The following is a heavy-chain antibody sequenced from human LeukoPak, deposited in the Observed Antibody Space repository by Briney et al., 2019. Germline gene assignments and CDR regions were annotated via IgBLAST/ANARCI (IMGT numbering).Heavy chain of an antibody. CDR1: GFPLSELS. V-gene: IGHV1-24*01. CDR2: FDPADVGT. Sequence: ASVKVSFKVSGFPLSELSMYWGRQAPGKGLEWIGGFDPADVGTFYAQKFQARVTITADTSTHTFYMLVNSLRSDDTAVYYCATDPRAAPYSDVHDKGGQGTLVAVSS. D-gene: IGHD6-13*01. CDR3: ATDPRAAPYSDVHDK. J-gene: IGHJ4*02.